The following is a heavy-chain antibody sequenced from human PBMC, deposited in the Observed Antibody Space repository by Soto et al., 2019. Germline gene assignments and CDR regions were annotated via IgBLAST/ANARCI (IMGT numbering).Heavy chain of an antibody. CDR3: ARVPRNFYYNGMGV. J-gene: IGHJ6*02. CDR2: ISSSGSTK. Sequence: GGSLRLSCEGSGFTFSSYEMNWVRQAPGKGLEWVSYISSSGSTKNYADSVKGRFTISRDNVKNSLYLQMNSLRAEDTAVYYCARVPRNFYYNGMGVWGQGTTVTV. CDR1: GFTFSSYE. V-gene: IGHV3-48*03.